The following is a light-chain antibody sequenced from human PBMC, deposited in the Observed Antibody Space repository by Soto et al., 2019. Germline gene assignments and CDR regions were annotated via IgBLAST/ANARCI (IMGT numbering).Light chain of an antibody. CDR3: AAWDDSLSRVV. Sequence: QSVVTQPPSASQTPGQRVTISCSGSRSNVGRNSVSWYQHVPGTAPKLLIYSNNHRPSGVPDRFSGSKSGTSASLAISGLRSEDEAHYYCAAWDDSLSRVVFGGGTQLTVL. V-gene: IGLV1-47*02. J-gene: IGLJ7*01. CDR2: SNN. CDR1: RSNVGRNS.